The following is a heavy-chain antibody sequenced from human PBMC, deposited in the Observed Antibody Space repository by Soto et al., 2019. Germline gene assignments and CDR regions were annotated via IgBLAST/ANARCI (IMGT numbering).Heavy chain of an antibody. D-gene: IGHD3-22*01. V-gene: IGHV3-48*02. CDR3: ARDNSPAPSIYDSSGHHDY. J-gene: IGHJ4*02. CDR1: GFTFSSYS. Sequence: GGSLRLSCAASGFTFSSYSMNWVRQAPGKGLEWVSYISSSSSTIYYADSVKGRFTISRDNAKNSLYLQMNSLRDEDTAVYYCARDNSPAPSIYDSSGHHDYWGQGTLVTVSS. CDR2: ISSSSSTI.